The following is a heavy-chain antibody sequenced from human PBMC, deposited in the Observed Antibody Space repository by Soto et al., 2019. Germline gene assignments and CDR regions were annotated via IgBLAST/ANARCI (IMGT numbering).Heavy chain of an antibody. Sequence: TLSLTCPVSGVSITSGGSYWSWIRPPHEKGLEWTGYIYHSGITYYTPSLKSRVTISVDRSKNQFSLKLSSVTAADTAVYYCARGGVDYYDSSGYYFSPYYFDYWGQGTLVTVSS. J-gene: IGHJ4*02. CDR2: IYHSGIT. CDR1: GVSITSGGSY. D-gene: IGHD3-22*01. CDR3: ARGGVDYYDSSGYYFSPYYFDY. V-gene: IGHV4-30-2*01.